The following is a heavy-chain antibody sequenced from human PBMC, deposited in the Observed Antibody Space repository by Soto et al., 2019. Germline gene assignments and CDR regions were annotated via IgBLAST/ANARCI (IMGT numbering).Heavy chain of an antibody. J-gene: IGHJ4*02. CDR3: ARGEGGPRWGSIDY. CDR2: ISPYSDET. D-gene: IGHD2-21*01. V-gene: IGHV1-18*01. CDR1: GYRFSDYG. Sequence: ASVKVSCKTSGYRFSDYGISWVRQAPGQGLEWLGWISPYSDETKYAHIVQGRVYMSIDRSTRTAYMDLRSQRSDDTAVYYCARGEGGPRWGSIDYWGQGTLVTVSS.